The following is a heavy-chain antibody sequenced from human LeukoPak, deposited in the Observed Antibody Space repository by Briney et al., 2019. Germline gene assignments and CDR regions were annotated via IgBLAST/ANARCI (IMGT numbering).Heavy chain of an antibody. J-gene: IGHJ4*02. CDR2: ISSSGSTI. Sequence: GGSLRLSCAASGFTFSDYYMSWIRQAPGKGLEWVSYISSSGSTIYYADSVKGRFTISRDNAKNSPYLQMNGLRAEDTAVYYCARAPSEKGAKGLYFDYWGQGTLVTVSS. CDR3: ARAPSEKGAKGLYFDY. CDR1: GFTFSDYY. V-gene: IGHV3-11*04. D-gene: IGHD1-26*01.